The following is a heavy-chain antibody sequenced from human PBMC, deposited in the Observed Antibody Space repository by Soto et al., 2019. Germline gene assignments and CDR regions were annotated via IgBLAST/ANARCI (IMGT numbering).Heavy chain of an antibody. D-gene: IGHD1-26*01. Sequence: PGGSLRLSCAASGFTFSSYGMHWVRQAPGKGLEWVAVIWYDGSNKYYADSVKGRFTISRDNSKNTLYLQMNSLRAEDTAVYYCATDKVGATKGYFDYRRQGXLVTVYS. V-gene: IGHV3-33*01. CDR1: GFTFSSYG. CDR2: IWYDGSNK. CDR3: ATDKVGATKGYFDY. J-gene: IGHJ4*02.